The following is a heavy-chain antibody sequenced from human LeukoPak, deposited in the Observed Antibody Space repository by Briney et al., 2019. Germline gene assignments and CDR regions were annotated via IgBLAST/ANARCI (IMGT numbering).Heavy chain of an antibody. Sequence: ASVKASCKASGGTFSSYAISWVRQAPGQGLEWMGRIIPILGIANYAQKFQGRVTITADKSTSTAYMELSSLRSEDTAVYYCARANGLLFDYWGQGTLVTVSS. D-gene: IGHD5-24*01. CDR3: ARANGLLFDY. CDR2: IIPILGIA. V-gene: IGHV1-69*04. J-gene: IGHJ4*02. CDR1: GGTFSSYA.